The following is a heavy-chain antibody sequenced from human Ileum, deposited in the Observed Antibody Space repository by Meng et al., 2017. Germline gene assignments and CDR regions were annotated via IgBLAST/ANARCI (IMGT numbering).Heavy chain of an antibody. V-gene: IGHV4-4*02. D-gene: IGHD3-10*01. J-gene: IGHJ4*02. Sequence: QVQLQESVPGLVKPSGSLSLTRAVSGGSISSSIWWSWVRQPPEKGLEWIGEIHHSGTTNYSPSLKSRLTISVDKSKNQFSLKLQSVTAADTAVYFCARGVVSGSHYNTYWGQGILVTVSS. CDR1: GGSISSSIW. CDR2: IHHSGTT. CDR3: ARGVVSGSHYNTY.